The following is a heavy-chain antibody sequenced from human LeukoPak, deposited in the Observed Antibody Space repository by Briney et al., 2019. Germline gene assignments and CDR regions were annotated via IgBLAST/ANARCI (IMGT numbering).Heavy chain of an antibody. J-gene: IGHJ4*02. CDR3: AKDLVATSATYFDY. Sequence: GGSLRRSCAASGFTFSSYGMHWVRQAPGKGLEWVAVISYDGSNKYYADSVKGRFTISRDNSKNTLYLQMNSLRAEDTAVYYCAKDLVATSATYFDYWGQGTLVTVSS. V-gene: IGHV3-30*18. CDR1: GFTFSSYG. CDR2: ISYDGSNK. D-gene: IGHD5-12*01.